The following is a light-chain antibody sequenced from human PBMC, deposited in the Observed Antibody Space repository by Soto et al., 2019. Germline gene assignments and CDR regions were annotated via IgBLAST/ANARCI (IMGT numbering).Light chain of an antibody. CDR3: QQYGGSPLYT. CDR2: GAS. Sequence: EILLTQSPGTLSLSPGERATLSCRASQSVSSNYVAWYQQKPGQAPRLLIYGASSRSTGIPDRFSGSGAWTDFTLTISRLEPEDFAVYYCQQYGGSPLYTFGQGTKLEIK. V-gene: IGKV3-20*01. J-gene: IGKJ2*01. CDR1: QSVSSNY.